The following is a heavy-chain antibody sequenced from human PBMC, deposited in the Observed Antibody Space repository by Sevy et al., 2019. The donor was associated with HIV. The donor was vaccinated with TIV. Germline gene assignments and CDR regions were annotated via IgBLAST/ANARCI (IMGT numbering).Heavy chain of an antibody. Sequence: PRGSLRLSCAASGFTFTSDYMHWVRQPPGKGLVWVSHINTDGKIIRYADSVKGRFTTSRDNAKNTLYLQMNSLRAEDTAVYYCARGSRGTFGSWGRGTLVTVSS. J-gene: IGHJ4*02. CDR1: GFTFTSDY. CDR3: ARGSRGTFGS. D-gene: IGHD1-26*01. CDR2: INTDGKII. V-gene: IGHV3-74*01.